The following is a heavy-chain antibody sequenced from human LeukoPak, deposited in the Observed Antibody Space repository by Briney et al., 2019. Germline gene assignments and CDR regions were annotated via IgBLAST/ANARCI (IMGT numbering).Heavy chain of an antibody. J-gene: IGHJ4*02. V-gene: IGHV1-2*04. CDR3: ARDPRPAGGSWYYFDY. Sequence: ASVKVSCKASGYTFTGYYMHWVRQAPGQGLEWMGWINPNSGGTNYAQKFQGWVTMTRDTSISTAYMELSRLRSDDTAVYYCARDPRPAGGSWYYFDYWGQGTLVTVSS. CDR1: GYTFTGYY. D-gene: IGHD6-13*01. CDR2: INPNSGGT.